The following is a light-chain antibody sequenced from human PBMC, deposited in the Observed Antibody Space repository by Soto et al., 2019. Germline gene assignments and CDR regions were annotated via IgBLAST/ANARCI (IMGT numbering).Light chain of an antibody. CDR3: QQYDGYSRT. J-gene: IGKJ1*01. CDR2: KAS. V-gene: IGKV1-5*03. CDR1: QSISGW. Sequence: DVQMTQSPSTLSASVGDRVTITCRASQSISGWLAWYQQRPGKAPKLMIYKASTLETGVPSRLSGSGSGTEFTLTINNLQPDDFATYYCQQYDGYSRTFGQGTKWIS.